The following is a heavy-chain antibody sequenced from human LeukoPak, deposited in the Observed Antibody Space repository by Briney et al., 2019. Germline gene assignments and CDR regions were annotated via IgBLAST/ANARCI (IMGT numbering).Heavy chain of an antibody. Sequence: GGSLRLSCTASGFTFGDYAMSWFRQAPGKGLEWVGFIRSKAYGGTTEYAASVKGRFTISRDDSKSIAYLQMNSLKTEDTAVYYCTRAPTGIVVVTATFDYWGQGTPVTVSS. CDR3: TRAPTGIVVVTATFDY. CDR2: IRSKAYGGTT. D-gene: IGHD2-21*02. V-gene: IGHV3-49*03. J-gene: IGHJ4*02. CDR1: GFTFGDYA.